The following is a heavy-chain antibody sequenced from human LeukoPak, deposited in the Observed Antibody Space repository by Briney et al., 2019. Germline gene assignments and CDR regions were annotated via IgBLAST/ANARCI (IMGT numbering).Heavy chain of an antibody. J-gene: IGHJ4*02. D-gene: IGHD3-22*01. CDR2: FDPEDGQA. CDR3: ATVSSYTYDNGGFYFDF. CDR1: GPTFAELS. V-gene: IGHV1-24*01. Sequence: ASVKVSCEVSGPTFAELSMHWVRQAPGKGLEWMGDFDPEDGQATYAQKFRGRVTVTEDTSTDTAYMDLSSLRSEDTAVYYCATVSSYTYDNGGFYFDFWGQGTLVTVSS.